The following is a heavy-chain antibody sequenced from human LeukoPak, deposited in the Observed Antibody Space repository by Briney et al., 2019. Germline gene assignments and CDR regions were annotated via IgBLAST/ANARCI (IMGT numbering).Heavy chain of an antibody. D-gene: IGHD4-17*01. CDR3: ARPAEVIDGDYDAFDI. V-gene: IGHV1-69*05. CDR2: IIPIFGTA. Sequence: SVKVSCKASGGTFSSYAISWVRQAPGQGLEWMGRIIPIFGTANYAQKFQGRVMITTDESTSTAYMELSSLRSEDTAVYYCARPAEVIDGDYDAFDIWGQGTMVTVSS. CDR1: GGTFSSYA. J-gene: IGHJ3*02.